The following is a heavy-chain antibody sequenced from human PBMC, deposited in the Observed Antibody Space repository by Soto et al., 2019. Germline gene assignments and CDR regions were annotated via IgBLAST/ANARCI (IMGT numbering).Heavy chain of an antibody. CDR2: MNPNTGNS. CDR3: ARRAETNGWNGFGADKYYFDF. CDR1: GYTFTSYD. Sequence: ASVKVSCKASGYTFTSYDIYWVRQAAGQGLEWMGWMNPNTGNSGYAQKFQGRVTMTSDTSISTAHMELSSLRSEDTAVYYCARRAETNGWNGFGADKYYFDFWGQGTLVTVS. J-gene: IGHJ4*02. D-gene: IGHD1-1*01. V-gene: IGHV1-8*01.